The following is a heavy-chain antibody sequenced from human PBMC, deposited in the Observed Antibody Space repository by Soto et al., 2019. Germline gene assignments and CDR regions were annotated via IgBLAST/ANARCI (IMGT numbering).Heavy chain of an antibody. Sequence: LGESLKISCKGSGYSFTSYWISWVRQMPGKGLEWMGRIDPSDSYTNYSPSFQGHVTISADESISTAYLQWSSLKASDTAIYYCARQESIAVAGRYYYYGMDVWGQGTTVTVSS. J-gene: IGHJ6*02. D-gene: IGHD6-19*01. V-gene: IGHV5-10-1*01. CDR2: IDPSDSYT. CDR1: GYSFTSYW. CDR3: ARQESIAVAGRYYYYGMDV.